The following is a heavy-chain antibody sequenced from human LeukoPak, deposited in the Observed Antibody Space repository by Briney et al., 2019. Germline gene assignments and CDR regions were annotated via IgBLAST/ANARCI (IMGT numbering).Heavy chain of an antibody. CDR3: ARDTYGLSFAS. D-gene: IGHD4-17*01. CDR2: IYYSGST. Sequence: SETLSLTCTVSGGSISSDYWSWIRQPPGKGLEWIGDIYYSGSTNYNPSLKSRFTISVDTSKNQFSLRLNCLTAADTAVYYCARDTYGLSFASSGPGTLVTASS. J-gene: IGHJ4*02. V-gene: IGHV4-59*01. CDR1: GGSISSDY.